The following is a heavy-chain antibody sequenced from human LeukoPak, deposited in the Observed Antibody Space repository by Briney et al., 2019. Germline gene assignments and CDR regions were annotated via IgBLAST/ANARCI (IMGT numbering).Heavy chain of an antibody. D-gene: IGHD6-19*01. V-gene: IGHV3-21*01. CDR2: ISSSSSYI. Sequence: GGSLRLSCAASGFTFSSYSMNWVRQAPGEGLEWVSSISSSSSYIYYADSVKGRFTISRDNAKNSLYLQMNSLRAEDTAVYYCARDPADYYYYYMDVWGKGTTVTVSS. CDR1: GFTFSSYS. CDR3: ARDPADYYYYYMDV. J-gene: IGHJ6*03.